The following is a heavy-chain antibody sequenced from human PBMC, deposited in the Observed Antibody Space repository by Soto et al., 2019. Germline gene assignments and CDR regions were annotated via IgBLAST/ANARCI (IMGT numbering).Heavy chain of an antibody. J-gene: IGHJ4*02. D-gene: IGHD4-17*01. V-gene: IGHV2-5*02. Sequence: QITLKESGPTLVKPTQTLTLTCTFSGFSLSANGVGVGWIRQPPGKALEWLALIYWDDSKEYSPSLKSRLTITQDPSRNEVVLTMTNMDPVDTATYYCAKKGGGDYVLGYWGQGTLVTVSS. CDR1: GFSLSANGVG. CDR3: AKKGGGDYVLGY. CDR2: IYWDDSK.